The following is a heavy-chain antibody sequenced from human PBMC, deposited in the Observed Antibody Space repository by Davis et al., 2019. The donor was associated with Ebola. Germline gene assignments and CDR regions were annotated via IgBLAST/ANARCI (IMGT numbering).Heavy chain of an antibody. V-gene: IGHV5-51*01. CDR2: IYPGDSDT. Sequence: GESLKISCKGSGYRFTSYWIGWVRQMPGKGLEWMGIIYPGDSDTRYSPSFQGQVTISADKSISTAYLQWSSLKASDTAMYYCARHSYSSGWYGEKDNWFDPWGQGTLVTVSS. CDR1: GYRFTSYW. D-gene: IGHD6-19*01. J-gene: IGHJ5*02. CDR3: ARHSYSSGWYGEKDNWFDP.